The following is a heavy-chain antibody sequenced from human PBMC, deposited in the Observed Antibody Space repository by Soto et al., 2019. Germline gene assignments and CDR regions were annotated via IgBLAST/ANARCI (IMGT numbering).Heavy chain of an antibody. Sequence: QVQLVESGGGVVQPGRSLRLSCAASGFTFSSYGMHWVRQAPGKGLEWVAVISYDGSNKYYADSVKGRFTISRDNSKNTLYLQMNSLRAEDTAVYYCAKDPGEAVRVSAPFDPWGQGTLVTVSS. CDR2: ISYDGSNK. J-gene: IGHJ5*02. CDR3: AKDPGEAVRVSAPFDP. V-gene: IGHV3-30*18. D-gene: IGHD3-10*01. CDR1: GFTFSSYG.